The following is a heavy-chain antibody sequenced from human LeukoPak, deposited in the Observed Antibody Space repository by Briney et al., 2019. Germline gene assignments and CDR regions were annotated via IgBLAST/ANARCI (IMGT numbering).Heavy chain of an antibody. Sequence: ASVYVSCKAPAYTFTSYYMHWVPGAPLQGLESRAMINPSGGSTSYEQKFQGRVTMNRDTSKSTVYMELSSLRSEDTAVYYCASGMVRTYYFDYWGRGTLVTVSS. CDR3: ASGMVRTYYFDY. CDR2: INPSGGST. V-gene: IGHV1-46*01. D-gene: IGHD3-10*01. CDR1: AYTFTSYY. J-gene: IGHJ4*02.